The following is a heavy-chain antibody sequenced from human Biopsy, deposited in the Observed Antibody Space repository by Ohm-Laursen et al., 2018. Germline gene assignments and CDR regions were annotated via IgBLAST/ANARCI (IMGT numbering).Heavy chain of an antibody. V-gene: IGHV1-18*01. J-gene: IGHJ4*02. CDR1: GYTFTNYA. D-gene: IGHD3-3*01. Sequence: SVKVSCKASGYTFTNYAINWVRQAPGQGLEWLGWISVRTGNTNYTQKLQGRVTMTTDTSTNTAYMELRSLRSDDTALYYCAREGTSVTFFGKISDYYFDFWGPGTVVTVSS. CDR3: AREGTSVTFFGKISDYYFDF. CDR2: ISVRTGNT.